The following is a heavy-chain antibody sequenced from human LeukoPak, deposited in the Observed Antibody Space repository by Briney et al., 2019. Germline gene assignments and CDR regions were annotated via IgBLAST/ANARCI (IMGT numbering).Heavy chain of an antibody. V-gene: IGHV3-48*02. J-gene: IGHJ4*02. CDR2: ISSTYDI. Sequence: LGGSLRLSCAASGFIFSPYAMNWVRQAPGRGLEWVSYISSTYDIYYSDSVRGRFTISRDNAKNSVYLQMNSLRDEDTAVYYCARDHNWGFDFWGQGTLVAVSS. CDR3: ARDHNWGFDF. D-gene: IGHD7-27*01. CDR1: GFIFSPYA.